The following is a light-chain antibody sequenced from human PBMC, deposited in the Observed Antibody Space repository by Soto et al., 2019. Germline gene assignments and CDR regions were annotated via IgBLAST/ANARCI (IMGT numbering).Light chain of an antibody. CDR3: TSYTSSSTLVV. CDR2: EVT. Sequence: QSALTQPASVSGSPGQSITISCTGTSSDVGGYNYVSWYQHHPGKAPKLMIYEVTNRPSGVSNRFSGSKSDNTASLTISGLQTEDEADYYCTSYTSSSTLVVFGGGTKLTVL. CDR1: SSDVGGYNY. V-gene: IGLV2-14*01. J-gene: IGLJ2*01.